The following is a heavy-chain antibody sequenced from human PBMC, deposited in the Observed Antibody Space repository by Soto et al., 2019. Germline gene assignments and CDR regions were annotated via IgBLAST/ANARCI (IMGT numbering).Heavy chain of an antibody. V-gene: IGHV1-18*01. CDR1: AYDSDG. Sequence: QVQLVQSGGEVKEPGASVKVSCKASAYDSDGITWVRQAPGQGLEWLGWTYAPNGNTNYAQKFQDRVIMTTDKSTRTFYMEVRSLRSDDTAVYYCANRGNPLMDVWGQGTTVTVS. J-gene: IGHJ6*02. CDR3: ANRGNPLMDV. CDR2: TYAPNGNT.